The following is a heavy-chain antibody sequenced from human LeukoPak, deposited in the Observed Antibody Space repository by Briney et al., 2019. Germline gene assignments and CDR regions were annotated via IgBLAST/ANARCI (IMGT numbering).Heavy chain of an antibody. J-gene: IGHJ4*02. CDR2: MTTDGSYT. CDR3: AKDASGSNVYYFDY. V-gene: IGHV3-21*04. Sequence: GESLRLSCVASGFTFSIYDMNWVRQAPGRGLEWVSSMTTDGSYTYYADSVRGRFTISRDNANSSLFLQMNSLRAEDTAVYYCAKDASGSNVYYFDYWGQGTLVTVSS. D-gene: IGHD1-26*01. CDR1: GFTFSIYD.